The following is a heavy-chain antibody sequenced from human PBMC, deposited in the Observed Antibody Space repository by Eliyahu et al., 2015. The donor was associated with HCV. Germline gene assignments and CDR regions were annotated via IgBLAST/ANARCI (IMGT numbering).Heavy chain of an antibody. CDR2: ISSSSSYI. D-gene: IGHD3-22*01. CDR3: ARDFEYYYDSSRDAFDI. V-gene: IGHV3-21*01. Sequence: EVQLVESGGGLVKPGGSLRLSCAASGFTFSSYSMNWVRQAPGKGLEWVSSISSSSSYIYYADSVKGRFTISRDNAKNSLYLQMNTLRAEDTAVYYCARDFEYYYDSSRDAFDIWGQGTMVTVSS. J-gene: IGHJ3*02. CDR1: GFTFSSYS.